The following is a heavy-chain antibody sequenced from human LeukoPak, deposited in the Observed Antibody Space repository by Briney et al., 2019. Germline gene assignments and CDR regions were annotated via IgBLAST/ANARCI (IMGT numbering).Heavy chain of an antibody. V-gene: IGHV3-23*01. CDR1: GFTFSSYA. CDR3: AKLTGYCSSTSCYTYTNDYDYGDHNDY. J-gene: IGHJ4*02. D-gene: IGHD2-2*02. Sequence: PGGSLRLSCAASGFTFSSYAMSWVRQAPGKGLEWVSAISGSGGSTYYADSVKGRFTISRDNSKNTLYLQMNSLRAEDTAVYYCAKLTGYCSSTSCYTYTNDYDYGDHNDYWGQGTLVTVSS. CDR2: ISGSGGST.